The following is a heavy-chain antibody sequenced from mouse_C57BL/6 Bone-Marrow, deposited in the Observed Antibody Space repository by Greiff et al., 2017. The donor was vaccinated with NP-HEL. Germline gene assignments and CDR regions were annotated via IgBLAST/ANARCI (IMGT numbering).Heavy chain of an antibody. D-gene: IGHD1-1*01. V-gene: IGHV1-5*01. CDR2: IYPGNSDT. Sequence: EVQLVESGTVLARPGASVKMSCKTSGYTFTSYWMHWVKQRPGQGLEWIGAIYPGNSDTSYNQQFKGKAKLTAVTSASTAYMELSSLTNEDSAVYYCTRRTTTVVAPFAYWGQGTLVTVSA. CDR1: GYTFTSYW. CDR3: TRRTTTVVAPFAY. J-gene: IGHJ3*01.